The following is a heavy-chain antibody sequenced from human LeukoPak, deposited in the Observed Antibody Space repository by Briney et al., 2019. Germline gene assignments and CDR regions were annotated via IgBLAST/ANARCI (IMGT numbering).Heavy chain of an antibody. D-gene: IGHD1-26*01. J-gene: IGHJ4*02. V-gene: IGHV1-8*01. CDR1: GYTFTSYD. CDR3: ASRLVGAIPRPFDY. CDR2: MNPNSGNT. Sequence: ASVKVSCKASGYTFTSYDINWVRQATGQGLEWMGWMNPNSGNTGYAQKFQGRVTMARNTSISTAYMELSSLRSEDTAVYYCASRLVGAIPRPFDYWGQGTLVTVSS.